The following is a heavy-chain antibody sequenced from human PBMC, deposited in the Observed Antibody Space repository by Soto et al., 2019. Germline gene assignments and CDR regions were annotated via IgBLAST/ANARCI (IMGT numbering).Heavy chain of an antibody. V-gene: IGHV1-69*02. CDR3: ASSYGSGYRAFDY. D-gene: IGHD3-10*01. CDR2: VNPIVRMS. J-gene: IGHJ4*02. CDR1: GDTFNFYS. Sequence: QVQLVQSGAEVKRPGSPVKVSCKASGDTFNFYSINWVRQAPGLGLEWMGRVNPIVRMSNYAQKFQGRVTMTADKSTSTAYMELSSLRSEDTAIYYCASSYGSGYRAFDYWGQGALVTVSS.